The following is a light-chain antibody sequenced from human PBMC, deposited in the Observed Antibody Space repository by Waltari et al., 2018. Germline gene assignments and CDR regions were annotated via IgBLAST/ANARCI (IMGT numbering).Light chain of an antibody. Sequence: SSELTQDPAVSVALGQTVRITCQGDGPRSYYASWYQQKPGKVPLLVIYGKNHQPSGNPDRFSGSSSGNTASLTITGAQAEDEADYYCNSRDSSGNHRVVFGGGTKLTVL. CDR1: GPRSYY. V-gene: IGLV3-19*01. J-gene: IGLJ2*01. CDR2: GKN. CDR3: NSRDSSGNHRVV.